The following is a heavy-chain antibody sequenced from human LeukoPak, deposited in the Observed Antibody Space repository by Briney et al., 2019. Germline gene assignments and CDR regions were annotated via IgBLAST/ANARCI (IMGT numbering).Heavy chain of an antibody. CDR1: GFTFSLYG. V-gene: IGHV3-33*01. CDR3: ARVGYNSGWYEY. J-gene: IGHJ4*02. CDR2: LWEDGTNI. D-gene: IGHD6-19*01. Sequence: PGTSLRLSCAASGFTFSLYGMHWVRQAPGKGLEWVAALWEDGTNIRYADSVKGRFTISRDNSKKTLYLQMNSLRAEDTAVYYCARVGYNSGWYEYWGQGTLVTVSS.